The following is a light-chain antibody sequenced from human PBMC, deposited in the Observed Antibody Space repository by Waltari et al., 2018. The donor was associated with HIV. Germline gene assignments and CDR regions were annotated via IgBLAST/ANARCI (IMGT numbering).Light chain of an antibody. J-gene: IGLJ2*01. CDR3: QSYDSSNVV. CDR2: EDN. Sequence: ESPGKTVTISCTRSSGSIASNYVQWYQQRPGSAPTTVIYEDNQRPSGVPDRFSGSIDSSSNSASLTISGLKTEDEADYYCQSYDSSNVVFGGGTKLTVL. CDR1: SGSIASNY. V-gene: IGLV6-57*03.